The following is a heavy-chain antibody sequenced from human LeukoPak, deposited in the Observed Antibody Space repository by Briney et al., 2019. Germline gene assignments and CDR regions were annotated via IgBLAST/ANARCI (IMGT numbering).Heavy chain of an antibody. D-gene: IGHD6-13*01. CDR1: GFTFSNYA. Sequence: GGSLRLSCAASGFTFSNYAMHWVRQAPGKGLEWVAVISYDGNGKNNADSVKGRFTISRDNSKNTLYLQTNSLRAEDTAVYYCARDGDRGAAGYYFDYWGQGILVTVSS. V-gene: IGHV3-30-3*01. CDR3: ARDGDRGAAGYYFDY. J-gene: IGHJ4*02. CDR2: ISYDGNGK.